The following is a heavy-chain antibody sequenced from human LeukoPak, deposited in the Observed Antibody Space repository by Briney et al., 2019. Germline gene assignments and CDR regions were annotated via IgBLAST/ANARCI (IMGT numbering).Heavy chain of an antibody. CDR1: GFTFDDYA. CDR2: ISWNSGSI. Sequence: GRSLRLSCAASGFTFDDYAMHWVRQAPGKGLEWVSGISWNSGSIGYADSVKGRFTISRDNAKNSLYLQMNSLRADDTALYYCAKDISTIAAAGPLYYYYGMDVWGQGTTVTVSS. J-gene: IGHJ6*02. CDR3: AKDISTIAAAGPLYYYYGMDV. V-gene: IGHV3-9*01. D-gene: IGHD6-13*01.